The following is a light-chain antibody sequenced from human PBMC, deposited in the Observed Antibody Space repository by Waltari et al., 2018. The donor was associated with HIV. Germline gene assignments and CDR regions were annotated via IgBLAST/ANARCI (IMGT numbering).Light chain of an antibody. V-gene: IGLV2-14*01. CDR1: SSDIGTYNN. CDR3: SSYTSSSTPVV. CDR2: DVS. Sequence: QSALTQPASVSGSPGQSITISCTGTSSDIGTYNNVSWSHQPPGKAPKLMIYDVSNRPSGVSNRFSGSNSGNTASLTISGLQAEDEADYYCSSYTSSSTPVVFGGGTKLTVL. J-gene: IGLJ2*01.